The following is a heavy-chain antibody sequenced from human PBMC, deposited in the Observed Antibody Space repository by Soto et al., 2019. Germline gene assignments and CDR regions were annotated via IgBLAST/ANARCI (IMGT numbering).Heavy chain of an antibody. CDR2: IFWNDDE. CDR1: GFSLTTYGVG. V-gene: IGHV2-5*01. J-gene: IGHJ4*02. D-gene: IGHD5-18*01. Sequence: QITLKESGPALVKPTQTLTLTCTFSGFSLTTYGVGVGWIRQPPGKALEWLALIFWNDDERYSPSLKSRLTITKDTSKNQVVLTMTNMDPVDTDTYYCVHTGYSYDPFGYWGRGTLVTVSS. CDR3: VHTGYSYDPFGY.